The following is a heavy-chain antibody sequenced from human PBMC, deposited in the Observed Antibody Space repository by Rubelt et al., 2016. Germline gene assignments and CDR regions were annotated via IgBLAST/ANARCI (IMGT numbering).Heavy chain of an antibody. CDR1: GGSFSGYY. V-gene: IGHV4-34*01. CDR3: ARLDRYNWNYGI. D-gene: IGHD1-7*01. CDR2: IYYSGST. Sequence: QVQLQQWGAGLLKPSETLSLTCAVYGGSFSGYYWSWIRQPPGKGLEWIGSIYYSGSTYYNPSLKSRVPRVVDTSKNQFSLKLSSVTAADTAVYYCARLDRYNWNYGIWGQGTLVTVSS. J-gene: IGHJ4*02.